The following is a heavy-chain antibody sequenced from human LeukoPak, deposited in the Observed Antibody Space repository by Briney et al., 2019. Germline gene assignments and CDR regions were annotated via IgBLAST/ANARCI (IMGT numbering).Heavy chain of an antibody. CDR1: GYTFIDYY. Sequence: ASVKVSCKASGYTFIDYYMHWVRLAPGQGLEWMGWINPNSGDTSYAQKFQGRVTMTWDTSISTAYVELSSLRSDATAVYYCARDIYFLIMVWLDYWGQGTLVTVSS. V-gene: IGHV1-2*02. J-gene: IGHJ4*02. CDR3: ARDIYFLIMVWLDY. CDR2: INPNSGDT. D-gene: IGHD3/OR15-3a*01.